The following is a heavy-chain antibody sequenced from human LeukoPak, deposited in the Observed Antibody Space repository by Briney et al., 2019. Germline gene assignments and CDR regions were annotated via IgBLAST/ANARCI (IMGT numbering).Heavy chain of an antibody. J-gene: IGHJ4*02. Sequence: GGSLRLSCVGSGFTFRSHAMSWVRQAPEKGLEFVSGIYENGGTTYYADSVKGRFSISRDNSKNTLYLQMDSLRGEDTAVYYCAKDIGNDYWGQGTLVTVSS. V-gene: IGHV3-23*01. CDR1: GFTFRSHA. CDR3: AKDIGNDY. D-gene: IGHD1-14*01. CDR2: IYENGGTT.